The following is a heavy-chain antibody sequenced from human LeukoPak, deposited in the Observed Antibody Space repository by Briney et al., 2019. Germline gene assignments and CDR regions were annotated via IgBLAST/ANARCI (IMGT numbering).Heavy chain of an antibody. J-gene: IGHJ4*02. CDR1: GFTFSIYA. V-gene: IGHV3-30-3*01. Sequence: GGSLSLSCAPSGFTFSIYAMHWGREAPGEGLEWVAVISYDGSNKYYADSVKGRFTISRDNSKNTLYLQMNSLRAEDTAVYYCARAANYGSGSYLRSPADYWGQGTLVTVSS. D-gene: IGHD3-10*01. CDR3: ARAANYGSGSYLRSPADY. CDR2: ISYDGSNK.